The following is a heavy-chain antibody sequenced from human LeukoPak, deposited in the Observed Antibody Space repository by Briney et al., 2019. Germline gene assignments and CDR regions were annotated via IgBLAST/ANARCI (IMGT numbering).Heavy chain of an antibody. CDR3: AKGVRITMVRGAFDI. Sequence: GRSLRLSCAASGLTSDDYAMHWVRQAPGKGLEWVSGISWNSGSIGYADSVKGRFTISRDNAKNSLYLQMNSLRTEDTALYYCAKGVRITMVRGAFDIWGQGTMVTVSS. CDR2: ISWNSGSI. V-gene: IGHV3-9*02. CDR1: GLTSDDYA. J-gene: IGHJ3*02. D-gene: IGHD3-10*01.